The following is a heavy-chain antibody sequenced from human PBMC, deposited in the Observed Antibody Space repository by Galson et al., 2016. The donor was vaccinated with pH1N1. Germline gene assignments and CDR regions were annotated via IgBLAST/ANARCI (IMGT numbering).Heavy chain of an antibody. J-gene: IGHJ6*02. Sequence: SVKVSCKASGYTFTSNAMNWVRQAPGQGLEWMGWINTNTGNPTYAQGFTGRFVFSLDTSVSMAYLQISSLKAEDTAVYYCARCYCSSTSCYGGSYYYYGMDVWGQGTTVTVSS. CDR3: ARCYCSSTSCYGGSYYYYGMDV. CDR2: INTNTGNP. D-gene: IGHD2-2*01. V-gene: IGHV7-4-1*04. CDR1: GYTFTSNA.